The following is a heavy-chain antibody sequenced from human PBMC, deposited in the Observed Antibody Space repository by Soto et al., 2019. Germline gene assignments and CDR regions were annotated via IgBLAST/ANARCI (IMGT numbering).Heavy chain of an antibody. CDR3: ASRGSGSYYDY. D-gene: IGHD1-26*01. CDR2: ISGSGGST. V-gene: IGHV3-23*01. Sequence: EVQLLESGVGLVQTGGSLRLSCAASGFTFSSYAMRWVSQAPGKGLAWVSAISGSGGSTYYADSVKGRFTISRDNSKNTLYLQMNSLRAEDTAVYYCASRGSGSYYDYWGQGTLVTVSS. CDR1: GFTFSSYA. J-gene: IGHJ4*02.